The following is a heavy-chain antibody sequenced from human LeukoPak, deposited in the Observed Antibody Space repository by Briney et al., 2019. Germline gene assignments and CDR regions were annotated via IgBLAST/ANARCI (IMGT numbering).Heavy chain of an antibody. Sequence: GGSLRLSCAASGFTFSSYSMNWVRQAPGKGLEWVSSISSSSSYIYYADSVKGRFTISRDNAKNSLYLQMNSLRAEDTAVYCCARGSYSGSYELGYWGQGTLVTVSS. CDR2: ISSSSSYI. D-gene: IGHD1-26*01. CDR1: GFTFSSYS. J-gene: IGHJ4*02. CDR3: ARGSYSGSYELGY. V-gene: IGHV3-21*01.